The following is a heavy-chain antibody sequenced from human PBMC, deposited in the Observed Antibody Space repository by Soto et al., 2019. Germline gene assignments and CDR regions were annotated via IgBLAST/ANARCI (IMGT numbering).Heavy chain of an antibody. D-gene: IGHD4-17*01. V-gene: IGHV4-4*09. CDR2: ISNSGST. Sequence: PSETLSLTCTVSGGSFSGYHWTWIRQPPGKGLEWIGYISNSGSTGYNPSLKTRLSMSVDRSKNQFTLRLTSVTAADTAVYFCATESGSTYGYFDYWGQGTQVTVSS. J-gene: IGHJ4*02. CDR3: ATESGSTYGYFDY. CDR1: GGSFSGYH.